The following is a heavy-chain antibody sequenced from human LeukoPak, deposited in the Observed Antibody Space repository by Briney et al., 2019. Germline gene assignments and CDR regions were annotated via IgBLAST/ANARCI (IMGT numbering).Heavy chain of an antibody. D-gene: IGHD2-8*02. CDR1: GFTFSTYG. CDR2: ISYDGSNK. Sequence: GGSLRLSCAASGFTFSTYGMHWVRQAPGKGLEWVAVISYDGSNKYCADSVKGRFTISRDNSKNTPYLQMNSLRAEDTAVYYCAKDLTGYYYGMDVWGQGTTVTVSS. J-gene: IGHJ6*02. CDR3: AKDLTGYYYGMDV. V-gene: IGHV3-30*18.